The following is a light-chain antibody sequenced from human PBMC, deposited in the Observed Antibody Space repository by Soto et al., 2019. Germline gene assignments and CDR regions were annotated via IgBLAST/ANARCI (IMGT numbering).Light chain of an antibody. CDR3: QQYNNWPPYT. CDR2: GAS. Sequence: EIVMTQSPATLSLSPGEISTLSCRASQSVSSNLVWYQQKPGQAPRLLIYGASTRATGIPARFSGSGSGTEFTLTISSLQSEDFAVYYCQQYNNWPPYTFGQGTKLEIK. J-gene: IGKJ2*01. V-gene: IGKV3D-15*01. CDR1: QSVSSN.